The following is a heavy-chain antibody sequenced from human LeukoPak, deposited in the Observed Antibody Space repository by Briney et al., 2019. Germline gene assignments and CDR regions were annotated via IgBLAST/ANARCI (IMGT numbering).Heavy chain of an antibody. J-gene: IGHJ4*02. CDR2: IYPGDSDT. CDR1: GYSLTNYW. D-gene: IGHD5-18*01. V-gene: IGHV5-51*01. Sequence: PGESLKISCKGSGYSLTNYWIAWVRQMPGKGLEWMGIIYPGDSDTRYSPSFQGQVTISADKSISTAYLQWNSLKASDTAMYYCARRHKRGAYSYGVESWGQGTLVTVSS. CDR3: ARRHKRGAYSYGVES.